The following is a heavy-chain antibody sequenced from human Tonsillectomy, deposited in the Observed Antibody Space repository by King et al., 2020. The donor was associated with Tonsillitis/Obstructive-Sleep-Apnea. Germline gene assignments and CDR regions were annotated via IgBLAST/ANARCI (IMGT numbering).Heavy chain of an antibody. Sequence: VQLVESGGGVVQPGRSLRLSCAASGFTFSNYAMHWVRQAPGKGLEWVAVISYDGNNKYYADSGKGRFTISRDNSKNTLYLQMNSLRAEDTAVYYCAREGPAGYFDYWGQGTLVTVSS. CDR1: GFTFSNYA. CDR2: ISYDGNNK. V-gene: IGHV3-30*01. CDR3: AREGPAGYFDY. J-gene: IGHJ4*02.